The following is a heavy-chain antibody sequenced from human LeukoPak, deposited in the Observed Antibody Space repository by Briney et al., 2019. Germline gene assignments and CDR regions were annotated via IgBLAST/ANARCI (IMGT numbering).Heavy chain of an antibody. CDR3: ARVGWFGDLQISGTVNYYYYMDV. D-gene: IGHD3-10*01. Sequence: GGSLRLSCAASGFTLSSYWMSWVRQAPGKGLEWVANIKQDGSEKYYVDSVKGRFTISRDNAKNSLYLQMNSLRAEDTAVYYCARVGWFGDLQISGTVNYYYYMDVWGKGTTVTVSS. V-gene: IGHV3-7*01. J-gene: IGHJ6*03. CDR2: IKQDGSEK. CDR1: GFTLSSYW.